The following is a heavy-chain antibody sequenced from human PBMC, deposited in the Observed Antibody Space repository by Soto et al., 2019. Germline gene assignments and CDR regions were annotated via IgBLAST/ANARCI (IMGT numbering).Heavy chain of an antibody. CDR2: IIPIFGTA. CDR3: ASRPPLDCIAAAGTDY. Sequence: QVQLVQSGAEVKKPGSSVKVSCKASGGTFSSYAISWVRQAPGQGLEWMGGIIPIFGTANYAQTFQGKVTITADESTSTAYAELSSLRSEDTAVYYCASRPPLDCIAAAGTDYWGQGTLVTVSS. D-gene: IGHD6-13*01. V-gene: IGHV1-69*01. J-gene: IGHJ4*02. CDR1: GGTFSSYA.